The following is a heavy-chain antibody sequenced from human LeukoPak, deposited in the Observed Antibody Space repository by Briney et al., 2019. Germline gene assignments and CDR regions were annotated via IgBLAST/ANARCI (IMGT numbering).Heavy chain of an antibody. V-gene: IGHV4-59*01. Sequence: SETLSLTCTVSGGSISSYYWSWIRQPPGKGLEWIGYIYYSGSTNYNPSLKSRVTMSVDTSKSQVSLKLSSVTAADTAVYYCARDRHGGGFDYWGQGTLVTVSS. D-gene: IGHD2-15*01. CDR2: IYYSGST. CDR1: GGSISSYY. CDR3: ARDRHGGGFDY. J-gene: IGHJ4*02.